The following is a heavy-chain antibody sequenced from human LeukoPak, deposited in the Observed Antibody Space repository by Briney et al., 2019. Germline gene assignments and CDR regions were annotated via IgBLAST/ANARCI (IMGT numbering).Heavy chain of an antibody. J-gene: IGHJ4*02. Sequence: WASVKVSCKASGGTFSSYAISWVRQAPGQGLEWMGRIIPILGIANYAQKFQGRVTITADKSTSTAYMELSSLRSEDTAVYYCARDGSVSWELLLPSHGPFDYWGQGTLVTVSS. CDR1: GGTFSSYA. CDR3: ARDGSVSWELLLPSHGPFDY. V-gene: IGHV1-69*04. D-gene: IGHD1-26*01. CDR2: IIPILGIA.